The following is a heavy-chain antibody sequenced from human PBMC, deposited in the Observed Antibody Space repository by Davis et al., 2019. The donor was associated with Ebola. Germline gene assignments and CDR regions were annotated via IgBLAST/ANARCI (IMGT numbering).Heavy chain of an antibody. D-gene: IGHD3-10*01. CDR1: GLTFDDYA. J-gene: IGHJ5*02. CDR3: AKDFYGSGSYIDA. CDR2: ITLNSGTT. Sequence: PGGSLRLFCATSGLTFDDYAMHWFRQAPGKGLEWVSGITLNSGTTAYADSVKGRFTISRDNAKDSLYLQMNSLRTEDTAFYYCAKDFYGSGSYIDAWGQGTLVAVSS. V-gene: IGHV3-9*01.